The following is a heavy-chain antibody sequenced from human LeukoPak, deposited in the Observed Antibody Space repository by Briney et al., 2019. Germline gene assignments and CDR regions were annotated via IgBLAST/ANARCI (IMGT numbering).Heavy chain of an antibody. CDR1: GFTSTDYA. CDR3: AKDLFEDGSGTPPNWFDP. Sequence: GGSLRLSCAASGFTSTDYAMNWVRQAPGKGLEWVSVLIGSSGSTDYADSVKGRFTISRDNSKNTLYLQMNSLRAEDTAVYYCAKDLFEDGSGTPPNWFDPWGQGTLVTVSS. J-gene: IGHJ5*02. CDR2: LIGSSGST. D-gene: IGHD3-10*01. V-gene: IGHV3-23*01.